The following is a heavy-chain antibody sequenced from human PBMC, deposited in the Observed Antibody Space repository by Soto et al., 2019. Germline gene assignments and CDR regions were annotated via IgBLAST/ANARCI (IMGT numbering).Heavy chain of an antibody. CDR2: ISYDGSNK. J-gene: IGHJ6*02. CDR3: AKTQIIGDYGGYYYYYGMDV. V-gene: IGHV3-30*18. D-gene: IGHD4-17*01. Sequence: GGSLRLSCAASGFTFSSYGMHWVRQAPGKGLEWVAVISYDGSNKYYADSVKGRFTISRDNSKNTLYLQMNSLRAEDTAVYYCAKTQIIGDYGGYYYYYGMDVWGQGTTVTVSS. CDR1: GFTFSSYG.